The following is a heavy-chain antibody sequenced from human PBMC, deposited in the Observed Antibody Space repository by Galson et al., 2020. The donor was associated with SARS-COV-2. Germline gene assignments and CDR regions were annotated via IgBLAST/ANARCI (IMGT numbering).Heavy chain of an antibody. Sequence: SETLSLTCTVSGVPLSNHYWIWIRQPPGKGLEFVGYIFRGGGTRYNPSLKSRVTVSVDRSKNQFLLNLTSVTAADTAMYYCARGKYSSAWDGSSGYFDLLGRGTLVNGSS. CDR2: IFRGGGT. D-gene: IGHD6-19*01. J-gene: IGHJ2*01. CDR1: GVPLSNHY. CDR3: ARGKYSSAWDGSSGYFDL. V-gene: IGHV4-59*11.